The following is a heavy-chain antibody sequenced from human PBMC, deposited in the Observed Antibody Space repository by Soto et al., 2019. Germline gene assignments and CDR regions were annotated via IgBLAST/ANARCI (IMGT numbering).Heavy chain of an antibody. D-gene: IGHD1-1*01. V-gene: IGHV4-31*03. CDR1: GGSIRSCGYY. Sequence: SETLSLTCTVSGGSIRSCGYYWSWVRQNPRRGLEWIGNIYYSGNTYYNPSLKSRLTISVDTSKNQFSLNLSSVTAADTAVYYCARDRLMATAGTARHYFGLDVWGQGTKVTVSS. CDR2: IYYSGNT. J-gene: IGHJ6*02. CDR3: ARDRLMATAGTARHYFGLDV.